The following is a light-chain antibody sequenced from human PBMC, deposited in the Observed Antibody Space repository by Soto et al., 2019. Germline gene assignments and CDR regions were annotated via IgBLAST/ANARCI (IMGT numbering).Light chain of an antibody. CDR2: DAS. CDR1: QSVSSY. V-gene: IGKV3-11*01. Sequence: DIVFTHSPATLSLSPGERATLSCRASQSVSSYLAWYQQKPGQAPRLLIYDASNRATGIPARFSGSGSGTDFTLTISSLEPEDFAVYYCQQRSNWLWTFGQGTKV. CDR3: QQRSNWLWT. J-gene: IGKJ1*01.